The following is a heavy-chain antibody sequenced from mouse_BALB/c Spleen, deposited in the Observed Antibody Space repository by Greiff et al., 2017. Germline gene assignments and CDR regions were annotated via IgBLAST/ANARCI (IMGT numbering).Heavy chain of an antibody. Sequence: EVQLVESGGGLVQPGGSLKLSCAASGFTFSSYAMSWVRQSPEKRLEWVAEISSGGSYTYYPDTVTGRFTISRDNAKNTLYLEMSSLRSEDTAMYYCARDDGYYYAMDYWGQGTSVTVSS. D-gene: IGHD2-3*01. J-gene: IGHJ4*01. CDR3: ARDDGYYYAMDY. CDR2: ISSGGSYT. CDR1: GFTFSSYA. V-gene: IGHV5-9-4*01.